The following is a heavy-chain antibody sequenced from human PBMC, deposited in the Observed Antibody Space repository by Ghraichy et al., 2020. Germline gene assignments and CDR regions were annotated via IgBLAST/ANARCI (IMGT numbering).Heavy chain of an antibody. CDR2: INHSGST. CDR1: GGSFSGYY. Sequence: SETLSLTCAVYGGSFSGYYWSWIRQPPGKGLEWTGEINHSGSTNYNQSQKSRVTISRDTSKNQFSLNLSSVTAADTAVYYCARAPFVWGGLGYLQHWGQGTLVTVSS. V-gene: IGHV4-34*01. D-gene: IGHD3-16*01. CDR3: ARAPFVWGGLGYLQH. J-gene: IGHJ1*01.